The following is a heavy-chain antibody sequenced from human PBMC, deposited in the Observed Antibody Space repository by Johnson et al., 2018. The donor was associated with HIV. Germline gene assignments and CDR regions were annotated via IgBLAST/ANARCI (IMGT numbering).Heavy chain of an antibody. Sequence: QVQLVESGGGVVQPGGSLRLSCAASGFTFSSYGMNWVRQVPGKGLEWVAFIRYDGSNKYYAASVKGRFTISRDNSKNTRYLQMNSLRAEDTAVYYCAKGRLVGDNARGLIRLRWAMWG. CDR2: IRYDGSNK. D-gene: IGHD1-26*01. V-gene: IGHV3-30*02. CDR1: GFTFSSYG. J-gene: IGHJ1*01. CDR3: AKGRLVGDNARGLIRLRWAM.